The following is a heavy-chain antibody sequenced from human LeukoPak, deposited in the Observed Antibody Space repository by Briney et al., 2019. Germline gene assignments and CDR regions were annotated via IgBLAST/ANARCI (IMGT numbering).Heavy chain of an antibody. CDR1: GGSFSGYY. CDR3: ARGGRGIAAAGTDWFDP. V-gene: IGHV4-34*01. J-gene: IGHJ5*02. CDR2: INHSGST. Sequence: SEILSLICAVYGGSFSGYYWSWIRQPPGKGLEWFGEINHSGSTNYNPSLKSRVTISVDTSKNQFSLKLSSVTAADTAVYYCARGGRGIAAAGTDWFDPWGQGTLVTVSS. D-gene: IGHD6-13*01.